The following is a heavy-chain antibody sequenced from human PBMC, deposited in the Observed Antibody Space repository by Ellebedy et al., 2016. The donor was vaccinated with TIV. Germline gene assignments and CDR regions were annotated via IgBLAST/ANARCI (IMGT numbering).Heavy chain of an antibody. V-gene: IGHV5-51*01. D-gene: IGHD2-21*01. CDR3: ARHMTQTLTPPGLPID. CDR1: GYSFTRYW. Sequence: GESLKISCKVSGYSFTRYWIAWVRQMPGKGLEWMGTIYPGDSDSRYSPSFRGQVPISADKSISTAYLQWTNLKASDTAIYFCARHMTQTLTPPGLPIDWGQGTLVTVTS. J-gene: IGHJ4*02. CDR2: IYPGDSDS.